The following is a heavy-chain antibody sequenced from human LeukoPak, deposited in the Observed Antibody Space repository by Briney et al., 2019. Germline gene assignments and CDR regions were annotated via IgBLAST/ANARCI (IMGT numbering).Heavy chain of an antibody. CDR1: GGSFSEYY. V-gene: IGHV4-34*01. CDR2: INHSGST. CDR3: ARVNNDLLFGATYAFDI. J-gene: IGHJ3*02. D-gene: IGHD3-9*01. Sequence: SETLSLTCAVYGGSFSEYYWSWIRQPPGKGPEWIGEINHSGSTNYNPSLKSRVTVSVDTSKNQFSLKLSSVTPEDTAVYYCARVNNDLLFGATYAFDIWGQGTMVTVSS.